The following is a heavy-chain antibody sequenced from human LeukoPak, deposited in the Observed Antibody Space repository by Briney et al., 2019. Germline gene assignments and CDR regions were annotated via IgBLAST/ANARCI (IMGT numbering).Heavy chain of an antibody. D-gene: IGHD3-22*01. V-gene: IGHV3-21*06. CDR3: VRVSQDDDYSDSPVQGAFDL. CDR2: ISSGSSYI. J-gene: IGHJ3*01. Sequence: PGGSLRLSCAASGFSSDTHSMNWVRQSPGKGLEWVSSISSGSSYIHYADAMKGRFTISRDNAKNSLYLQMNDLRTEDTAVYYCVRVSQDDDYSDSPVQGAFDLGGQGTMVTVS. CDR1: GFSSDTHS.